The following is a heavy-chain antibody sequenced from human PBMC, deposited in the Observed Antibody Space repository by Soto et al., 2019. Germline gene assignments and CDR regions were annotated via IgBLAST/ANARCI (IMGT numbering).Heavy chain of an antibody. V-gene: IGHV1-69*06. D-gene: IGHD6-19*01. Sequence: QVQLVQSGAEVKKPGSSVKVSCKASGGTFSSYAISWVRQAPGQGLEWMGGIIPIFGTANYTQKFQGRVTITADKSTSTAYMELSSLRSEDTAVYYCARSLFNSSGWYDHYGMDVWGQGTTVTVSS. CDR2: IIPIFGTA. J-gene: IGHJ6*02. CDR1: GGTFSSYA. CDR3: ARSLFNSSGWYDHYGMDV.